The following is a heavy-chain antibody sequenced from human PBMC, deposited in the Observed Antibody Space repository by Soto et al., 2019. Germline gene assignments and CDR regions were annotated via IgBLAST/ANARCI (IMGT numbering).Heavy chain of an antibody. V-gene: IGHV3-30-3*01. CDR1: GFTFSAYA. CDR3: ARAVGYCSSTSCQQHYYYYGMDV. CDR2: ISYDGTNK. D-gene: IGHD2-2*01. J-gene: IGHJ6*02. Sequence: GGSLRLSCAASGFTFSAYAMHWVRQAPGKGLEWVAVISYDGTNKYYADSVKGRFTISRDNSKNTLYLQMNSLRAEDTTVYYCARAVGYCSSTSCQQHYYYYGMDVWGQGTTVTVSS.